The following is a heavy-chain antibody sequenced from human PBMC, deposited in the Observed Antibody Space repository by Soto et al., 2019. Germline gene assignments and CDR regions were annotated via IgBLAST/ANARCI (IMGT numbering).Heavy chain of an antibody. CDR1: GFTFSDYY. J-gene: IGHJ6*03. V-gene: IGHV3-11*01. Sequence: QVQLVESGGGLVKPGGSLRLSCAASGFTFSDYYMSWIRQAPGKGLEWVSYISSSGSTIYYAESVKGRFTISRDNAKNSLYLQVNSLRAEDTAVYYCARRALLEWLFPNYYMDVWGKGTTVTVSS. CDR3: ARRALLEWLFPNYYMDV. D-gene: IGHD3-3*01. CDR2: ISSSGSTI.